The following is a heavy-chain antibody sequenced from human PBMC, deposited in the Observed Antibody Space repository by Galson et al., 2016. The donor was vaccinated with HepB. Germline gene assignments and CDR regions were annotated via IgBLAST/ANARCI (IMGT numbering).Heavy chain of an antibody. V-gene: IGHV4-61*01. CDR3: AGTDSGTYGTGAFDY. J-gene: IGHJ4*02. CDR1: GGSVTSDYYY. Sequence: ETLSLTCTVSGGSVTSDYYYWTWIRQTPGKGLEWIGYIYDSGTTVYNPSLRGRVSISIDPSRNQISLRLTSVTAADTAVYFCAGTDSGTYGTGAFDYWGQGTLATVSS. CDR2: IYDSGTT. D-gene: IGHD1-26*01.